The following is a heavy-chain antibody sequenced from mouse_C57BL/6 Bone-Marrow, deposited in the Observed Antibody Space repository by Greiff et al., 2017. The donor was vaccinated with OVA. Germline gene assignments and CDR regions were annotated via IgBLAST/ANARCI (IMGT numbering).Heavy chain of an antibody. V-gene: IGHV1-80*01. CDR1: GYTFSTYW. Sequence: QVQLKESGAELVKPGASVKISCKASGYTFSTYWMNWVKQRPGKGLEWIGEIYPGDGDTNYNGKFKGKATLTADKSSSTAYMQLSSLTSADSAVYFCARGAYWGQGTLVTVSS. CDR2: IYPGDGDT. CDR3: ARGAY. J-gene: IGHJ3*01.